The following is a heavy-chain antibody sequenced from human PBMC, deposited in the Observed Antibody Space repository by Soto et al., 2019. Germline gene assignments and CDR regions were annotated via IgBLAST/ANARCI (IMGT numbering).Heavy chain of an antibody. CDR1: GYTFTSYA. CDR3: ARSNSVITSQVGGY. Sequence: QVQLVQSGAEVKKPGALVKVSCKASGYTFTSYAMHWVRQAPGQRLEWMGWINAGNGNTKYSQKFQGRVTITRDTSASTAYMELSSLRSEDTAVYYCARSNSVITSQVGGYWGQGTLVTVSS. V-gene: IGHV1-3*01. D-gene: IGHD3-16*01. J-gene: IGHJ4*02. CDR2: INAGNGNT.